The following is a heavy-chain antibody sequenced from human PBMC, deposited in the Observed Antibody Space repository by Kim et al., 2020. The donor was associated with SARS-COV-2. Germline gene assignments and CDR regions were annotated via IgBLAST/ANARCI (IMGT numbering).Heavy chain of an antibody. V-gene: IGHV3-23*03. CDR1: GFTFSSYA. D-gene: IGHD6-25*01. J-gene: IGHJ4*02. CDR2: IYSGGSST. Sequence: GGSLRLSCAASGFTFSSYAMSWVRQAPGKGLEWVSVIYSGGSSTYYADSVKGRFTISRDNSKNTLYLQMNSLRAEDTAVYYCAKGHSGWAISAFDYWGQGTLVTVSS. CDR3: AKGHSGWAISAFDY.